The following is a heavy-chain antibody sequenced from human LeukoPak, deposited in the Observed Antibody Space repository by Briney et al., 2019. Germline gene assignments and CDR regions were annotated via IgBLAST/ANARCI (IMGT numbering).Heavy chain of an antibody. CDR1: GGSISSYY. V-gene: IGHV4-59*08. CDR3: ASRPTYYFDY. CDR2: IYYSGST. J-gene: IGHJ4*02. Sequence: PSETLSLTCTVSGGSISSYYWSWIRQPPGKGLEWIGYIYYSGSTNYNPSLKSRVTISVDTSKNQFSLKLSSVTAADTAVYYCASRPTYYFDYWGQGTLVTVSS.